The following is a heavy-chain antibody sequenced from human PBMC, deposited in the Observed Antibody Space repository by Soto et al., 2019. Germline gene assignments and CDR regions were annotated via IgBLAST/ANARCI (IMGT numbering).Heavy chain of an antibody. V-gene: IGHV4-59*04. J-gene: IGHJ4*02. CDR2: VYYTGTT. D-gene: IGHD6-13*01. CDR3: ARGRRLDGGSWGFDY. CDR1: GCSLTGYN. Sequence: QVHLRESGPGLVKPSETLSLTCAVSGCSLTGYNWSWIRQPPGKALEWIGYVYYTGTTNYNPSLRSRVAMSVDTSKKQFSLTVNSVTPPDTAVYYRARGRRLDGGSWGFDYWGQGALVIVSS.